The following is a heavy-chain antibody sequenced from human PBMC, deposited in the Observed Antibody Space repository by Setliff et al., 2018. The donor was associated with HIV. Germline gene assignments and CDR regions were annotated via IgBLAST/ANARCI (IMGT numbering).Heavy chain of an antibody. CDR2: IDPSGSRI. J-gene: IGHJ4*02. D-gene: IGHD2-2*03. Sequence: GGSLRLSCAASEFTLSGYSMSWVRQVPGKGLEWVSAIDPSGSRIVYSDSVKGRFTISRDNSKNTLYLQMNSLTAEDTAVYYCAKVDNGHCTSASCRDFDYWGQGTLVTVSS. CDR1: EFTLSGYS. V-gene: IGHV3-23*01. CDR3: AKVDNGHCTSASCRDFDY.